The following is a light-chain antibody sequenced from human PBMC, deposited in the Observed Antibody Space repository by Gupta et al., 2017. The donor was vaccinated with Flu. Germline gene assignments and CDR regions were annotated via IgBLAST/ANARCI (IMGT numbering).Light chain of an antibody. Sequence: SVAISCTGTSSDVVNYDYVSWYHQHPGKAPKLRIYGVTKRPSGVPDRFSGSKSDNTASLAISGLQAEDEANYYCCSYAGTFTFVFGGGTKLTVL. V-gene: IGLV2-11*03. CDR2: GVT. CDR3: CSYAGTFTFV. CDR1: SSDVVNYDY. J-gene: IGLJ2*01.